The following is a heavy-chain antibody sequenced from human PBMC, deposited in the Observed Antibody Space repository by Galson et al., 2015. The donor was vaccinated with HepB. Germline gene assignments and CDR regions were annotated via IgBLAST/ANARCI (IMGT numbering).Heavy chain of an antibody. Sequence: SVKVSCKASGCTFSSYAISWVRQAPGQGLEWMGGIIPIFGKANYAQKFQGRITITADESTGTAYMELSSLRSEDTAVYYCARGGAFGVVIILFDYWGQGTLVTVSS. CDR3: ARGGAFGVVIILFDY. J-gene: IGHJ4*02. CDR1: GCTFSSYA. D-gene: IGHD3-3*01. CDR2: IIPIFGKA. V-gene: IGHV1-69*13.